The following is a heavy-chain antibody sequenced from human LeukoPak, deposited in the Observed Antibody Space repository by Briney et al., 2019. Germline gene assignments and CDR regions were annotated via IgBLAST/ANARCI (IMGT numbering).Heavy chain of an antibody. V-gene: IGHV3-48*02. CDR1: GFTFIDYN. CDR2: ISSSGSTI. J-gene: IGHJ4*02. D-gene: IGHD3-9*01. Sequence: PGGSLRLSCAACGFTFIDYNICSGRQAPGKGLEWISYISSSGSTIYYADSVRGRFTISRDNAENSLYLQMNSLRDEHTAIYYCEREYDDVLNGYILHDYWGQGTLVTVSS. CDR3: EREYDDVLNGYILHDY.